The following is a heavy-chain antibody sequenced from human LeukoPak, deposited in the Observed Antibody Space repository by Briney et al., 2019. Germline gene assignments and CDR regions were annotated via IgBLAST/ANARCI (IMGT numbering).Heavy chain of an antibody. D-gene: IGHD3-10*01. V-gene: IGHV1-8*01. Sequence: ASVKVSCKASGYTCTGYDINWVRQATGQGLEWMGWMNPNSGNTGYAQKFQGRVTMTRNTSISTAYMELSSLRSEDTAVYYCARGGSYYGSGSYYNCDYWGQGTLVTVSS. CDR1: GYTCTGYD. CDR3: ARGGSYYGSGSYYNCDY. CDR2: MNPNSGNT. J-gene: IGHJ4*02.